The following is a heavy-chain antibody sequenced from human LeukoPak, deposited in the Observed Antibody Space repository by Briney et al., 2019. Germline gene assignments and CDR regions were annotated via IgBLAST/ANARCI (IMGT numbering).Heavy chain of an antibody. CDR2: ISAYNGNT. CDR1: GYTFTSYG. CDR3: ARGGGHYYDSSYRAFDI. J-gene: IGHJ3*02. Sequence: WASVKVSCKASGYTFTSYGISWVRQAPGQGLEWMGWISAYNGNTNYAQKLQGRVTMTTDTSTSTAYMELRSLRSDDTAVYYCARGGGHYYDSSYRAFDIWGQGTMVTVSS. D-gene: IGHD3-22*01. V-gene: IGHV1-18*01.